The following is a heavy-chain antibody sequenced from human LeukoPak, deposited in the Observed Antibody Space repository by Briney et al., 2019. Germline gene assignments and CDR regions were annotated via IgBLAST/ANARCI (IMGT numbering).Heavy chain of an antibody. J-gene: IGHJ4*02. CDR2: IYSGGST. Sequence: PGGSLRLSCAASGFTFSSYAMSWVRQAPGKGLEWVSVIYSGGSTYYADSVRGRFTISRDNSKNTLYLQMNSLRAEDTAVYYCATGMIVGGFDYWGQGTLVTVSS. CDR3: ATGMIVGGFDY. D-gene: IGHD3-22*01. V-gene: IGHV3-53*01. CDR1: GFTFSSYA.